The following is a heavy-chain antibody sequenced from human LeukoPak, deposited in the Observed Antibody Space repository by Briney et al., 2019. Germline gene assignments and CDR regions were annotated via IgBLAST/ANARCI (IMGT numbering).Heavy chain of an antibody. CDR1: GFTFSSYA. V-gene: IGHV3-30*04. CDR3: ARGDSSLDALDY. D-gene: IGHD6-19*01. Sequence: PGRYLRLSCAASGFTFSSYAMHWVRQAPGKGLEWVAVISYDGSNKYYADSVKGRFTISRDNSKNTLYLQMNSLRAEDTAVYYCARGDSSLDALDYWGQGTLVTVSS. CDR2: ISYDGSNK. J-gene: IGHJ4*02.